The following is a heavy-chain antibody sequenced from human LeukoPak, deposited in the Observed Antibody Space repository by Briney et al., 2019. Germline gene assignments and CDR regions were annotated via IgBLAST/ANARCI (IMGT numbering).Heavy chain of an antibody. CDR2: IYTSGST. CDR1: GGSISSGSYY. CDR3: ARDRSGYYYDSSGYYWFDP. D-gene: IGHD3-22*01. V-gene: IGHV4-61*02. J-gene: IGHJ5*02. Sequence: PSETLSLTCTVSGGSISSGSYYWSWIRQPAGKGLEWIGRIYTSGSTNYNPSLKSRVTMSVDTSKNQFSLKLSSVTAADTAVYYCARDRSGYYYDSSGYYWFDPWGQGTLVTVSS.